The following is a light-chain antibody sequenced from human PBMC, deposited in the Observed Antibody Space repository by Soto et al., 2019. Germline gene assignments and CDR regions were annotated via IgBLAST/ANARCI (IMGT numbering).Light chain of an antibody. CDR3: HQRNK. CDR2: DTS. Sequence: IALKHSRGILTLTPGERSTLSCRASQSVSSSYLAWYQQKPGQAPRLLIYDTSNRATGIPARFSGSRSGTDFTLTISSLEPEDFGVYFCHQRNKFGQGTRLEV. J-gene: IGKJ5*01. V-gene: IGKV3D-20*02. CDR1: QSVSSSY.